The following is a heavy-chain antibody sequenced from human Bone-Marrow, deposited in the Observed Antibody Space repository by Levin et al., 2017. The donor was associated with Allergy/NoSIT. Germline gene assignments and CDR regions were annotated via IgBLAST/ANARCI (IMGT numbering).Heavy chain of an antibody. CDR3: ARVGGVGATKWGAEYFQH. D-gene: IGHD1-26*01. Sequence: ASVKVSCKASGYTFTSYDINWVRQATGQGLEWMGWMNPNSGNTGYAQKFQGRVTMTRNTSISTAYMELSSLRSEDTAVYYCARVGGVGATKWGAEYFQHWGQGTLVTVSS. J-gene: IGHJ1*01. CDR2: MNPNSGNT. CDR1: GYTFTSYD. V-gene: IGHV1-8*01.